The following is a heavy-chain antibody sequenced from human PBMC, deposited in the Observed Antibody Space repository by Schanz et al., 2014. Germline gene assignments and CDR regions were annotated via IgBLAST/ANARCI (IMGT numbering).Heavy chain of an antibody. D-gene: IGHD2-8*01. CDR3: VRDRGFCANDICWLRYYMDV. J-gene: IGHJ6*03. V-gene: IGHV3-7*01. CDR1: TSLFSRSV. Sequence: DLVESGGGVVQPGRSLTLSCAVSTSLFSRSVIHWVRQAPGKGLEWVASIKQEGDEKNYVDSVKGRFTISRDNAKKSLFLQMNSLRADDTAVYYCVRDRGFCANDICWLRYYMDVWGNGTTVTVSS. CDR2: IKQEGDEK.